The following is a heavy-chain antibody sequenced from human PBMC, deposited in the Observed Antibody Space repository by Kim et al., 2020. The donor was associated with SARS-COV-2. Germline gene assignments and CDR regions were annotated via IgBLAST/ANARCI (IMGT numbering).Heavy chain of an antibody. CDR3: ATNGKGQPLNWFDP. V-gene: IGHV4-39*01. CDR2: FYYSGTT. Sequence: SETLSLTCTVSGGSMSSGTYCWGWVRQPPGKGLEWIGTFYYSGTTYYSASLKSRVTISADTSRNQFSLTLTAVTAADTAVYYCATNGKGQPLNWFDPWGQGTLVTGSS. CDR1: GGSMSSGTYC. D-gene: IGHD5-18*01. J-gene: IGHJ5*02.